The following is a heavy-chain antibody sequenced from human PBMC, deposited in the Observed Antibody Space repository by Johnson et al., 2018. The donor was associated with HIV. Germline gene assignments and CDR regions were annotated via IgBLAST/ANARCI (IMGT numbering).Heavy chain of an antibody. J-gene: IGHJ3*02. Sequence: QVQLVESGGGVVQPGRSLRLSCAASGFTFSSYAIHWVRQAPGKGLEWVAAISYDGSNKYYADSVKGRFTISRDNSKTTLYLQMNSLRAGDTAVYFCAKESGGSGSYYIGDMGDAFDIWGQGTLVTVSS. D-gene: IGHD3-10*01. CDR2: ISYDGSNK. CDR3: AKESGGSGSYYIGDMGDAFDI. V-gene: IGHV3-30*04. CDR1: GFTFSSYA.